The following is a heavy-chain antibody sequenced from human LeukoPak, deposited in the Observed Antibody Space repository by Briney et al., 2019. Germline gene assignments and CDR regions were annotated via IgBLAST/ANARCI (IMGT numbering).Heavy chain of an antibody. Sequence: GALRLSCAAAGFTFSHCWMGWVRQAPGKGLDWVANIKNDEIESYLADSVTGRFTISRDNAENSLFLQMNSLRPDDTALYFCVKLVVVTATYWYFDVWGRGTPITVSS. J-gene: IGHJ2*01. CDR2: IKNDEIES. D-gene: IGHD2-21*02. CDR3: VKLVVVTATYWYFDV. CDR1: GFTFSHCW. V-gene: IGHV3-7*01.